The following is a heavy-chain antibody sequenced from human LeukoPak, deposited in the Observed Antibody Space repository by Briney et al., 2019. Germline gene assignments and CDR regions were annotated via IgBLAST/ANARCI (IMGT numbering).Heavy chain of an antibody. D-gene: IGHD3-22*01. CDR1: GGSIGSYY. V-gene: IGHV4-59*12. Sequence: SETLSLTCTVSGGSIGSYYWSWIRQPPGKGLEWIGYIYYTGSTNYNPSLKSRVTISVDTSKNQFSLKLSSVTAADTAVYYCAREVGSGGYYNYWGQGTLVTVSS. J-gene: IGHJ4*02. CDR3: AREVGSGGYYNY. CDR2: IYYTGST.